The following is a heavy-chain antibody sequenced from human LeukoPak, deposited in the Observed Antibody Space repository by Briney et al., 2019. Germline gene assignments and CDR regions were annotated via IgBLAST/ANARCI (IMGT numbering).Heavy chain of an antibody. CDR3: ARGLDTAIAY. CDR2: INHSGST. CDR1: GGSFSGYY. J-gene: IGHJ4*02. Sequence: SETLSLTCAVYGGSFSGYYWSWIRQPPGKGLEWIGEINHSGSTNYNPSLKSRVTISVDTSKNQFSLQLDSVTPEDTAVYFCARGLDTAIAYWGQGTLVTVSS. V-gene: IGHV4-34*01. D-gene: IGHD5-18*01.